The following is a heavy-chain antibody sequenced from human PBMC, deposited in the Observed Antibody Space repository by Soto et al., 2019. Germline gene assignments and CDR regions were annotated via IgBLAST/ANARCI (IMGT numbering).Heavy chain of an antibody. Sequence: PGGSLRLSCAASRFSFSHYSMHWVRQAPGTGLEWVAVILYDGTYDYYADSVKGRFTISRDNSKNTLYLEMNSLRPEDTAVYHCARAGGCAGGDCYHFYGMDVWGQGTTVTVSS. CDR2: ILYDGTYD. J-gene: IGHJ6*02. V-gene: IGHV3-30-3*01. CDR3: ARAGGCAGGDCYHFYGMDV. D-gene: IGHD2-21*02. CDR1: RFSFSHYS.